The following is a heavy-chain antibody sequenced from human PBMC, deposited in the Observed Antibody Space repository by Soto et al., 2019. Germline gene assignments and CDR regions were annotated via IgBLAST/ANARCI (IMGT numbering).Heavy chain of an antibody. CDR3: ERTDNVGYYHY. Sequence: SETLSLTCAVSGGSIISIYWCAWIRQSPGEGLVWFGSIYHSGTTYYNPALESRVIISVDTYESRFALRLTSVTAADSAVHYCERTDNVGYYHYFGQGTPVTVSS. CDR1: GGSIISIYW. CDR2: IYHSGTT. J-gene: IGHJ4*02. D-gene: IGHD3-3*01. V-gene: IGHV4-38-2*01.